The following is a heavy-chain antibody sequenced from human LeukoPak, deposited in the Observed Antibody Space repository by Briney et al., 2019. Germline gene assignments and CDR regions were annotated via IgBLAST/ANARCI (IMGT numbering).Heavy chain of an antibody. V-gene: IGHV4-34*01. Sequence: PSETLSLTCAVYGGSFSGYYWSWIRQPPGKGLEWIGNIYHSGTTYYNPSLKSRVTISVDTSKNQFSLKLSSVTAADTAVYYCAYSSGYYYYYGMDVWGQGTTVTVSS. CDR2: IYHSGTT. CDR1: GGSFSGYY. J-gene: IGHJ6*02. D-gene: IGHD3-22*01. CDR3: AYSSGYYYYYGMDV.